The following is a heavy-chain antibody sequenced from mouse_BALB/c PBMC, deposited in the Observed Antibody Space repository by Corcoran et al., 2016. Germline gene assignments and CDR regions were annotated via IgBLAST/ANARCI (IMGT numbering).Heavy chain of an antibody. CDR2: IDPANGNT. CDR3: ARWDWYFDV. CDR1: GFNIKDTY. J-gene: IGHJ1*01. Sequence: EVQLQQSGAELVKPGASVKLSCTASGFNIKDTYMHWVKQRPEQGLEWIGRIDPANGNTKYDPKVQGKATITADTSSNTAYLPISSLTSEDTAGDYGARWDWYFDVWCAGTTVTVSS. V-gene: IGHV14-3*02.